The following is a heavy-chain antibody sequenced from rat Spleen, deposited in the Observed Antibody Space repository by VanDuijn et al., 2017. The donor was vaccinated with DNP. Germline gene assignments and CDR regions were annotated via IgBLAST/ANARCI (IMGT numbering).Heavy chain of an antibody. D-gene: IGHD4-3*01. CDR1: GFTFSAYY. Sequence: EVQLVESGGGLVQPGRSLKLSCAASGFTFSAYYMAWVRQAPAKGLEWVAYIGSPAYAPYYTDSVKGRFTISRHNAQNTLYLQMNSLRSEDMATYYCIRWNSGHFDYWGQGVMVTVSS. J-gene: IGHJ2*01. V-gene: IGHV5-22*01. CDR3: IRWNSGHFDY. CDR2: IGSPAYAP.